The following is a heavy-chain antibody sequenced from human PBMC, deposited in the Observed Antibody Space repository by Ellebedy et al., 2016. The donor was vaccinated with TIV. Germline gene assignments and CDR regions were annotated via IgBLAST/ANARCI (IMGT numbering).Heavy chain of an antibody. D-gene: IGHD6-19*01. V-gene: IGHV3-74*01. CDR3: ARGPEIAVAGEIYYYYYMDV. CDR1: GFTFSSYW. Sequence: GESLKISXAASGFTFSSYWMQWVRQAPGKGPVWVAHIKYDGSRIGYADSVRGRFTISRDNAKNSLYLQMNSLRAEDTAVYYCARGPEIAVAGEIYYYYYMDVWGKGTTVTVSS. CDR2: IKYDGSRI. J-gene: IGHJ6*03.